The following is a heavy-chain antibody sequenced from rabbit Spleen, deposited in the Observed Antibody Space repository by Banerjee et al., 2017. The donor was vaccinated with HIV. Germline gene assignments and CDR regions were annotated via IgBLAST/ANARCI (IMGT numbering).Heavy chain of an antibody. Sequence: QEQLEESGGDLVKPEGSLTLTCKASGLDFSSSYWICWVRQAPGKGLEWIACIDAGYRGSTYYASWAKGRFTISKTSSTTVTLQMTSLTAADTATYFCARDGSGWGANFNLWGQGTLVTV. J-gene: IGHJ4*01. CDR3: ARDGSGWGANFNL. CDR2: IDAGYRGST. D-gene: IGHD4-1*01. CDR1: GLDFSSSYW. V-gene: IGHV1S45*01.